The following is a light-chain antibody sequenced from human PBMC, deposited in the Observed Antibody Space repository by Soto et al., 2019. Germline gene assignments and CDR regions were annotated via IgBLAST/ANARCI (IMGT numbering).Light chain of an antibody. V-gene: IGLV2-23*01. CDR2: EDT. Sequence: QSALTQPASVAGSPGQSITISCTGISNTIETYTLVSWYQQYPGEAPNLIIYEDTKRPSGVSDRFSGFKSGNTASLTISGLQRDDESDYYCSSYEAGSPSVLFGGGTKLTVL. CDR3: SSYEAGSPSVL. J-gene: IGLJ3*02. CDR1: SNTIETYTL.